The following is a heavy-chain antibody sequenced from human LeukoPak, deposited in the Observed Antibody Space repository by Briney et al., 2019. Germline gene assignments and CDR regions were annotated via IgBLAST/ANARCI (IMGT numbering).Heavy chain of an antibody. J-gene: IGHJ5*02. CDR1: GGSISSYY. D-gene: IGHD3-10*01. CDR3: ARGQVTMVRGVIPWFDP. V-gene: IGHV4-59*01. CDR2: IYYSGST. Sequence: SETLSLTCTVSGGSISSYYWSWIRQPPGKGLEWIGYIYYSGSTNYNPSLKSRVTISVDTSKNQFSLKLSSVTAADTAVYYCARGQVTMVRGVIPWFDPWGQGTLVTVSS.